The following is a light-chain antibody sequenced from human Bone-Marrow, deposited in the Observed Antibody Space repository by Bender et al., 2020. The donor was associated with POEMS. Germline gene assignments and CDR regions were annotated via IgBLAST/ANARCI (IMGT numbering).Light chain of an antibody. Sequence: SYELTQPPSVSVSPGQTARIICSGDALPKQYACWYQQRPGQAPFLVIYEDSERPSGIPERFSGSSSWTTATLTISGAQVDDEADYYCFSAADNKRVFGGGTKLTVL. CDR1: ALPKQY. J-gene: IGLJ3*02. V-gene: IGLV3-27*01. CDR2: EDS. CDR3: FSAADNKRV.